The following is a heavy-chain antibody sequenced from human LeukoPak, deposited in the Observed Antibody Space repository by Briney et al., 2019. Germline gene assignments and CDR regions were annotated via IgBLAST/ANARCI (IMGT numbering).Heavy chain of an antibody. Sequence: GVSLRLSCAASGFTFSSYGKHWVRQAPGKGLEWVAFIRYDGSNKYYADSVKGRFTISRDNSKNTLYLQMNRLRAEDTAVYYCAKDGRGVRTMAATYYYYYGMDVWGQGTTVTVSS. V-gene: IGHV3-30*02. CDR2: IRYDGSNK. J-gene: IGHJ6*02. CDR1: GFTFSSYG. D-gene: IGHD6-25*01. CDR3: AKDGRGVRTMAATYYYYYGMDV.